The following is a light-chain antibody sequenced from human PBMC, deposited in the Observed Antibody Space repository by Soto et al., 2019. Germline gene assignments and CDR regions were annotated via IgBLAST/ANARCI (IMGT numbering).Light chain of an antibody. CDR2: GAS. J-gene: IGKJ2*01. Sequence: EIVLKKSPGTLSLSPGERATLSCRASQSVSSSYLAWYQQKPGQAPMLLIYGASSRATGIPDRFSGSGSGTNFTLTISRLEPEDFAVYYCQQYGSSPPYTFGQGTKLEIK. CDR3: QQYGSSPPYT. CDR1: QSVSSSY. V-gene: IGKV3-20*01.